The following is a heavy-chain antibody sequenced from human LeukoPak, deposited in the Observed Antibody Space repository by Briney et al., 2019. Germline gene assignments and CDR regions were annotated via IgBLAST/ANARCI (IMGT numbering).Heavy chain of an antibody. V-gene: IGHV3-7*01. J-gene: IGHJ6*03. CDR3: ARTRKGSGPDYYYYYMDV. CDR1: GFTFSSYW. CDR2: IKQDGSEK. Sequence: GGSLRLSCAASGFTFSSYWMSWVRQAPGKGLEWVANIKQDGSEKYYVDSVKGRFTISRDNAKNSLYLQMNSLRAEDTAVYYCARTRKGSGPDYYYYYMDVWGKGTTVTVSS.